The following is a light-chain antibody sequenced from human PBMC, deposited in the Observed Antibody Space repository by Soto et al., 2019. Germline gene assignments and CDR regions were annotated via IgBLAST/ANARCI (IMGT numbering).Light chain of an antibody. Sequence: AIQLTQSPSSLSASVGDSVTITCRASQGISSALAWYHQTPGRAPKLLIYDASTLESGVPSRFSGSRAGTEFTLPASSLQPEDLATYYGQQFDDYPFTFGPGTKVDI. V-gene: IGKV1D-13*01. CDR2: DAS. CDR1: QGISSA. CDR3: QQFDDYPFT. J-gene: IGKJ3*01.